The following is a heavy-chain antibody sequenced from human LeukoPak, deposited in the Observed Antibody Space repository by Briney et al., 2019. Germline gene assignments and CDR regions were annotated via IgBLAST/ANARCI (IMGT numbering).Heavy chain of an antibody. V-gene: IGHV3-48*03. J-gene: IGHJ4*02. CDR1: GFTFSSYE. CDR3: ARVGLYYYDTSPPFDY. CDR2: ISSSGSTI. D-gene: IGHD3-22*01. Sequence: GGSLRLSCAASGFTFSSYEMHWVRQAPGKGLEWVSYISSSGSTIYYADSVKGRFTISRDNAKNSLYVQMNSLRAEDTAVYYCARVGLYYYDTSPPFDYWGQGTLVSVSS.